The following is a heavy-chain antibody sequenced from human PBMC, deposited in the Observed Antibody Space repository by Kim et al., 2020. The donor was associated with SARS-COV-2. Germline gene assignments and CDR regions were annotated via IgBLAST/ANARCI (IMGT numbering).Heavy chain of an antibody. D-gene: IGHD2-2*03. Sequence: GGSLRLSCAASGFNFSLYGMHWVRQAPGKGLEWVTVIWYDGSDKYYADSVKGRFTISRDNSKNTLYLQMNSLRAEDTAVYYCARTGYCSSTRCFDPEVGYFYYGMDVWGHGTTVTVSS. CDR3: ARTGYCSSTRCFDPEVGYFYYGMDV. V-gene: IGHV3-33*01. J-gene: IGHJ6*02. CDR2: IWYDGSDK. CDR1: GFNFSLYG.